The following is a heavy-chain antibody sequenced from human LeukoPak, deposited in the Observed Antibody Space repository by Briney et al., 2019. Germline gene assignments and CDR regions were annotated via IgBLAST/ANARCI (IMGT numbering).Heavy chain of an antibody. V-gene: IGHV4-34*01. CDR2: INHSGST. CDR3: ARGRVVVVPAAIQRSPPNYYHYMDV. Sequence: KPSETLSLTCAVYGGSFSGYYWSWIRQPPGKGLEWIGEINHSGSTNYNPSLKSRVTISVDTSKNQFSLKLSSVTAADTAVYYCARGRVVVVPAAIQRSPPNYYHYMDVWGKGTTVTVSS. J-gene: IGHJ6*03. D-gene: IGHD2-2*02. CDR1: GGSFSGYY.